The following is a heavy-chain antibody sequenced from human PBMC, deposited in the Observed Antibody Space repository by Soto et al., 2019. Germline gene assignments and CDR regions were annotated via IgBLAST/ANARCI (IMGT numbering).Heavy chain of an antibody. Sequence: SETLSLTCAVYGGSFSGYYWSWIRQPPGKGLEWIGEINHSGSTNYNPSLKSRVTISVDTSKNQFSLKLSSVTAADTAVYYCAKNAEATIRVGFDYWGQGTLVTVAS. CDR3: AKNAEATIRVGFDY. V-gene: IGHV4-34*01. CDR2: INHSGST. J-gene: IGHJ4*02. CDR1: GGSFSGYY. D-gene: IGHD5-12*01.